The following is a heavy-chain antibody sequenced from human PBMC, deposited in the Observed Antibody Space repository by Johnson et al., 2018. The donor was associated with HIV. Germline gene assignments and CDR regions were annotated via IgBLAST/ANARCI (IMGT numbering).Heavy chain of an antibody. CDR3: AREARIVVVEPSDAFDI. CDR1: GLPFDDYG. V-gene: IGHV3-20*04. J-gene: IGHJ3*02. Sequence: VQLVESGGGVERPGGSLRLSCVGSGLPFDDYGMSWVRQAPGKGREWVPGINWMGGRTGYADSGKGRLTISRDNAKNSLYLQMNSLRAEDTAVYYCAREARIVVVEPSDAFDIWGQGTMVTVSS. CDR2: INWMGGRT. D-gene: IGHD3-22*01.